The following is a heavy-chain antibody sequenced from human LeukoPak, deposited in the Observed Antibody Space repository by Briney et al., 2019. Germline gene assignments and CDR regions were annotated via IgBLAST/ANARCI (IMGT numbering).Heavy chain of an antibody. CDR1: GGSISSYY. CDR2: IYYSGST. CDR3: ARVRDTAMAEAPFDY. J-gene: IGHJ4*02. D-gene: IGHD5-18*01. Sequence: PSETLSLTCTVSGGSISSYYWSWIRQPPGKRLEWIGYIYYSGSTNYNPSLKSRVTISVDTSKNQFSLKLSSVTAADTAVYYCARVRDTAMAEAPFDYWGQGTLVTVSS. V-gene: IGHV4-59*01.